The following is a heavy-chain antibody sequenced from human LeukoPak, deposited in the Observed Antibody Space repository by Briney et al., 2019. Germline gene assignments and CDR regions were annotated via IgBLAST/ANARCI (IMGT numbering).Heavy chain of an antibody. CDR2: MNPNSGNT. J-gene: IGHJ6*02. V-gene: IGHV1-8*01. D-gene: IGHD6-13*01. CDR3: ARISGYSSSWYYYYGMDV. CDR1: GYTFTSYD. Sequence: GASVTVSCKASGYTFTSYDINWGRQAPGQGGEWRGWMNPNSGNTNYAQKFQGRVTMTRNPSITTAYTQLSSLRSEDTAVYYCARISGYSSSWYYYYGMDVWGQGTPVTVSS.